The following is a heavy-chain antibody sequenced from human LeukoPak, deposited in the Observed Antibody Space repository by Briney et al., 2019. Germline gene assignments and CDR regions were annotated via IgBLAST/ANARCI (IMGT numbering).Heavy chain of an antibody. V-gene: IGHV1-46*01. Sequence: ASVEVSCKASGYTFTNYYMHWVRQAPGQGLEWMGIINPSGGSTSYAQKFQGRVTMTEDTSTDTAYMELSSLRSEDTAVYYCATGGSSWYENYYYMDVWGKGTTVTISS. D-gene: IGHD6-13*01. J-gene: IGHJ6*03. CDR3: ATGGSSWYENYYYMDV. CDR2: INPSGGST. CDR1: GYTFTNYY.